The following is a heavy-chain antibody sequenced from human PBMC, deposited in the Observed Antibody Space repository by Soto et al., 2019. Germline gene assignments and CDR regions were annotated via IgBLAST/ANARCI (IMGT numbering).Heavy chain of an antibody. CDR1: GGSFSGYI. CDR3: ARSTRTTLGAFDI. CDR2: INHSGSS. V-gene: IGHV4-34*01. Sequence: SETLSLTCAVSGGSFSGYIWTWIRQTPVKGLQWIGQINHSGSSIYNPSLKNRVTISVDTSKNQFSLKLSSVTAADTAVYYCARSTRTTLGAFDIWGKGTMVTV. J-gene: IGHJ3*02.